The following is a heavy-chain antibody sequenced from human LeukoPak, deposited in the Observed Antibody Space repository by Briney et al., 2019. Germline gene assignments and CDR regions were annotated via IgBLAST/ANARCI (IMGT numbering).Heavy chain of an antibody. D-gene: IGHD2-2*01. CDR1: GFTFSSYW. CDR2: ISHDGTKN. V-gene: IGHV3-30*18. Sequence: GGSLRLSCAASGFTFSSYWMHWVRQAPGKGLEWVTFISHDGTKNYYADSVKGRFTVSRDNSKNTPYLQMDSLRADDTAVYYCAKDSSTWGNRYFDYWGQGTLVTVSS. J-gene: IGHJ4*02. CDR3: AKDSSTWGNRYFDY.